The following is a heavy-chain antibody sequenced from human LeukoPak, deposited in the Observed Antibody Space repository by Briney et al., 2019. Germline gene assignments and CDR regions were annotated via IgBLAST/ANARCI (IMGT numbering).Heavy chain of an antibody. CDR1: GYTFSSYY. CDR2: INPSGGST. D-gene: IGHD2-2*02. CDR3: ARDAYCSSTSCYTAWFDP. Sequence: GASVKVSCKASGYTFSSYYMHWVRQAPGQGLEWMGIINPSGGSTSYAQKFQGKVTMTGDTSTSTVYMELSSLRSEDTAVYYCARDAYCSSTSCYTAWFDPWGQGTLVTVSS. V-gene: IGHV1-46*01. J-gene: IGHJ5*02.